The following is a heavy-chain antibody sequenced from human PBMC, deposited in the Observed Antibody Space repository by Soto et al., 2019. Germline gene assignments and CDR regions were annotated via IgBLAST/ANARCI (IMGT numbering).Heavy chain of an antibody. D-gene: IGHD2-2*01. V-gene: IGHV1-3*01. Sequence: ASVKVSCKTSGYSFTKYGLHWVRQAPGQRLEWMGWINPGNGDTKYSQKFQGRVTITRDTSATTAYMELSSLRSEDSAVFYCARTDCSSTSCYNYYYYGMDVWGQGTAVTVS. CDR3: ARTDCSSTSCYNYYYYGMDV. CDR2: INPGNGDT. J-gene: IGHJ6*02. CDR1: GYSFTKYG.